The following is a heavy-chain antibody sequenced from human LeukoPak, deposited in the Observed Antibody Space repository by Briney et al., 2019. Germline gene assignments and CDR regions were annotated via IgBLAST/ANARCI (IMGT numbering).Heavy chain of an antibody. CDR1: GGSISSYY. Sequence: PSETLSLTCTVSGGSISSYYWSWIRQPPGKGLEWIGYIYYSGSTNYNPSLKSRVTISVDTSKNQFSLKLSSVTAADTAVYYCARGPTGIAAAGIDYWGQGTLVIVSS. CDR2: IYYSGST. J-gene: IGHJ4*02. CDR3: ARGPTGIAAAGIDY. V-gene: IGHV4-59*01. D-gene: IGHD6-13*01.